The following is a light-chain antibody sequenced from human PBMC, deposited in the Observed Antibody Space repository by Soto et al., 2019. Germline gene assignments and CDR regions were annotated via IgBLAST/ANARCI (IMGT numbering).Light chain of an antibody. CDR1: SSDVGIYNL. J-gene: IGLJ1*01. V-gene: IGLV2-23*02. CDR3: CSYAGSSTLRV. CDR2: EVT. Sequence: QSALTQPASVSGSPGQSITISCTGTSSDVGIYNLVSWYQQHPGKAPKLMIYEVTKRPSGVSNRFSGSKSGVTASLTISGLQAEDEADYYCCSYAGSSTLRVFGTGTKLTVL.